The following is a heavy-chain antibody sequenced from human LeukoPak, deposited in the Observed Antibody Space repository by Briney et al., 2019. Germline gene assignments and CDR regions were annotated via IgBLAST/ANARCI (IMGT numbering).Heavy chain of an antibody. J-gene: IGHJ5*02. CDR1: GGSISSSSYY. CDR2: IYYSGST. CDR3: ARTAIWAARLVWFDP. Sequence: PSETLSLTCTVSGGSISSSSYYWGWIRQPPGEGLEWIGSIYYSGSTYYNPSLKSRVTISVDTSKNQFSLKLSSVTAADTAVYYCARTAIWAARLVWFDPWGQGTLVTVSS. V-gene: IGHV4-39*01. D-gene: IGHD6-6*01.